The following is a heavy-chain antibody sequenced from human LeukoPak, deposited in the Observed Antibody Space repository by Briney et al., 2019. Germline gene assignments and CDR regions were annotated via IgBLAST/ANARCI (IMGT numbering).Heavy chain of an antibody. CDR1: GGSFSGYY. V-gene: IGHV4-34*01. D-gene: IGHD5-18*01. Sequence: SETLSLTCAVYGGSFSGYYWSWIRQPPGEGLEWIGEINHSGSTNYNPSLKSRVTISVDTSKNQFSLKLSSVTAADTAVYNCAFDTAMATGWGPGTLVTVSS. J-gene: IGHJ4*02. CDR3: AFDTAMATG. CDR2: INHSGST.